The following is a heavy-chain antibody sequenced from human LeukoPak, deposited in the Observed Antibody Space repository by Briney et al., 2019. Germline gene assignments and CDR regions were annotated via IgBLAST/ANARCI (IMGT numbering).Heavy chain of an antibody. D-gene: IGHD2-8*01. V-gene: IGHV4-59*02. CDR3: ARDYAMTHAFDI. J-gene: IGHJ3*02. Sequence: QVQLQESGPGVVKPWETLSLTCTVSGWSESDYYWRWIRQPPVKGEEWVGYIYYTGSTNYNPSLKSRVTISVDTSKNQFSLKLSSVTAADTALYYCARDYAMTHAFDIWGQGTLVTVSS. CDR1: GWSESDYY. CDR2: IYYTGST.